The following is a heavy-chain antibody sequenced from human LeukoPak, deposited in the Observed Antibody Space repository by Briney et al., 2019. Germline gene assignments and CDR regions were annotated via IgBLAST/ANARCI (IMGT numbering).Heavy chain of an antibody. Sequence: GGSLRLSCAASGFTFNNYWLSWVRQVPGKGLEWVANIKQDGSGNYYKDSVKGRFTISRDNANDTVYLQMNSLRAEDTAMYYCARGGTAGSFAYWGQGTLVSVSS. J-gene: IGHJ4*02. D-gene: IGHD2-15*01. V-gene: IGHV3-7*01. CDR3: ARGGTAGSFAY. CDR2: IKQDGSGN. CDR1: GFTFNNYW.